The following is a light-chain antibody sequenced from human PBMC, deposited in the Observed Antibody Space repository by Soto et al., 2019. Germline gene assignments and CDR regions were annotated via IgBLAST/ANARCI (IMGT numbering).Light chain of an antibody. CDR1: QGISS. J-gene: IGKJ1*01. V-gene: IGKV1-9*01. Sequence: IQLTQSPSSLSASVGDRVTITCRAGQGISSLAWYQQKPGKAPNFLISAASTLQTWVPSRFSGSGSGTDFALTISSLQPEDFATYYCQQIDSYPRTFGQGTKV. CDR2: AAS. CDR3: QQIDSYPRT.